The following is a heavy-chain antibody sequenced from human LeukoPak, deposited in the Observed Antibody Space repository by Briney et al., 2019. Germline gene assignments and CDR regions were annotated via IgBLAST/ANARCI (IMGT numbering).Heavy chain of an antibody. V-gene: IGHV3-23*01. D-gene: IGHD4-17*01. J-gene: IGHJ4*02. Sequence: AGGSLRLSCAASGFTFSSYGMSWVRQAPGKGLEWVSAISGSGGSTYYADSVKGRFTISRDNSKNTLYLQMNSLRAEDTAVYYCAKAKGRTTVTNFDYWGQGTLVTVPS. CDR2: ISGSGGST. CDR3: AKAKGRTTVTNFDY. CDR1: GFTFSSYG.